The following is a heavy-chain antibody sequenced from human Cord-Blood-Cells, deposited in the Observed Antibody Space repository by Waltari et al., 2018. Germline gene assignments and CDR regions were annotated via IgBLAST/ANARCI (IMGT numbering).Heavy chain of an antibody. V-gene: IGHV3-23*01. J-gene: IGHJ4*02. CDR1: GFTFSSYA. CDR3: AITVRGIGFGYFDY. D-gene: IGHD3-16*01. CDR2: FSGSGAIT. Sequence: EVQLLESGGGLVQPGGSLRLSCAASGFTFSSYAMSWVRQAPGKGLAWVSAFSGSGAITDYADSVKGRFTISRDNSKNTLYLQMNSLRAEDTAVYYCAITVRGIGFGYFDYWGQGTLVTVSS.